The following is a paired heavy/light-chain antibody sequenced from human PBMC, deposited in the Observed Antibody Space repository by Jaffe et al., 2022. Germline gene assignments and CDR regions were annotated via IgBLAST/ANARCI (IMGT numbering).Heavy chain of an antibody. Sequence: EVQLVESGGGLVQPGGSLRLSCAASGFAFNRHWMTWVRQSPGKGLEWVANIKPDGREGYYVDSVKGRFIISRDNAKNSLFLQINSLRVEDTAVYYCARGGADWSEGDYWGQGTLVTVSS. CDR1: GFAFNRHW. V-gene: IGHV3-7*05. CDR3: ARGGADWSEGDY. CDR2: IKPDGREG. J-gene: IGHJ4*02. D-gene: IGHD3-3*01.
Light chain of an antibody. Sequence: QTVVTQEPSLTVSPGGTVTLTCASSTGAVTRGHHPNWFQQKPGQALRALIYDTSNKQSWTPARFSGSLLGDKAALTLSGVQPEDEAEYYCLLYHGGVQPWVFGGGTKLTVL. J-gene: IGLJ3*02. V-gene: IGLV7-43*01. CDR2: DTS. CDR3: LLYHGGVQPWV. CDR1: TGAVTRGHH.